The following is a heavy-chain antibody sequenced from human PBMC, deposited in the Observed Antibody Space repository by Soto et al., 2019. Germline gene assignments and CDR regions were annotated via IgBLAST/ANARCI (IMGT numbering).Heavy chain of an antibody. J-gene: IGHJ4*02. V-gene: IGHV3-23*01. CDR1: GFTFSSYS. CDR2: SSGSGGCT. Sequence: EVQVLESGVGWVQPGGSLRVSCAASGFTFSSYSMSWVRQAPGKGLEWVSSSSGSGGCTYYADSVKGRFTISRDNSKITLYLQMNSLRAEDTGVYYCAKDKQWDLLGAFFDDWGQGTLVTVSS. CDR3: AKDKQWDLLGAFFDD. D-gene: IGHD1-26*01.